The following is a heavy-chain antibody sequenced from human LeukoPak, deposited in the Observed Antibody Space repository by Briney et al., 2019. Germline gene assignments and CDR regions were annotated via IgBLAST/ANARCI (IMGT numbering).Heavy chain of an antibody. Sequence: SQTLSLTCAISGDSVSSNSAAWNWIRHTPSRGLEWLGRTYYRSKWNNDYTVSMRSRITTNPDTSKIQFSLQLNSVTPENTAVYYCARGMVKRNYYMDVWGKGTTVTVSS. CDR3: ARGMVKRNYYMDV. V-gene: IGHV6-1*01. J-gene: IGHJ6*03. CDR1: GDSVSSNSAA. D-gene: IGHD4-23*01. CDR2: TYYRSKWNN.